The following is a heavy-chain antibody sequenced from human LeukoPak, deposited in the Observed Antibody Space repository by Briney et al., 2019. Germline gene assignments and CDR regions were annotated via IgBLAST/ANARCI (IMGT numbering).Heavy chain of an antibody. CDR1: GFTFSSYW. Sequence: GGSLRLSCAASGFTFSSYWMSWVRQAPGKGLEWVANIKQDGSEKYYVDSVKGRFTISRDNAKNSLYLQMNSLRAEDTAVYYCARDIVVVPAAITSLGFYYYYGMDVWGQGTTVTVSS. J-gene: IGHJ6*02. CDR3: ARDIVVVPAAITSLGFYYYYGMDV. D-gene: IGHD2-2*01. V-gene: IGHV3-7*01. CDR2: IKQDGSEK.